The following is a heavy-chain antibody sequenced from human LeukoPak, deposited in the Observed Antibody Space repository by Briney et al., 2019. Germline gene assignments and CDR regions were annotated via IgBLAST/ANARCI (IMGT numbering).Heavy chain of an antibody. Sequence: ASVKVSCKVSGYTLTALSMHWVRQAPGKGLEWMGGFDPEDGETIYAQKFQGRVTMTRNTSISTAYMELSSLRSEDTAVYYCARGHERAVAEFGFDYWGQGTLVTVSS. V-gene: IGHV1-24*01. D-gene: IGHD6-19*01. CDR1: GYTLTALS. CDR2: FDPEDGET. CDR3: ARGHERAVAEFGFDY. J-gene: IGHJ4*02.